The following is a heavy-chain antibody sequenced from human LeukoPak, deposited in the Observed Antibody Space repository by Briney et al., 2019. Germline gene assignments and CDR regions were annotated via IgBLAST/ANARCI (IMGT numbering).Heavy chain of an antibody. CDR1: GYTFTGYY. CDR2: INPNSGGT. D-gene: IGHD3-22*01. CDR3: ARSWTPYYYDSSGYYREYFQH. Sequence: ASVKVSCKASGYTFTGYYMHWVRQAPGQGLEWMGWINPNSGGTNYAQKFQGRVTMTRDTSISTAYMELSRLRSDDTAAYYCARSWTPYYYDSSGYYREYFQHWGQGTLVTVSS. J-gene: IGHJ1*01. V-gene: IGHV1-2*02.